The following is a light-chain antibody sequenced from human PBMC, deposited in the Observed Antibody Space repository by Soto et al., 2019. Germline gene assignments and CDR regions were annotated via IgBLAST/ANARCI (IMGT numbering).Light chain of an antibody. CDR1: QSLLLSNGYTY. V-gene: IGKV2-28*01. J-gene: IGKJ3*01. Sequence: EIVMTQSPLSLPVTPGEPATISCRSSQSLLLSNGYTYLHWYLQKQGQSPQLLIYLGSNRASGVPDRFSGSGSGTDFTLKISRVEAEDVGFYYCMQTLETLFTFGPGTKVDIK. CDR3: MQTLETLFT. CDR2: LGS.